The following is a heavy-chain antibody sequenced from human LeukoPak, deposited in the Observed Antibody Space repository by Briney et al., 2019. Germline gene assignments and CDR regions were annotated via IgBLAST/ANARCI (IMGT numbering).Heavy chain of an antibody. V-gene: IGHV3-21*01. CDR3: AGGGYLLWFGESTRFDP. D-gene: IGHD3-10*01. CDR1: GFTFSSYS. CDR2: ISSSSSYI. Sequence: GGSLRLSCAASGFTFSSYSMNWVRQAPGKGLEWVSSISSSSSYIYYADSVKGRFTISRDNAKNSLYLQMDSLRGEDTAVYYCAGGGYLLWFGESTRFDPWGQGTLVTVSS. J-gene: IGHJ5*02.